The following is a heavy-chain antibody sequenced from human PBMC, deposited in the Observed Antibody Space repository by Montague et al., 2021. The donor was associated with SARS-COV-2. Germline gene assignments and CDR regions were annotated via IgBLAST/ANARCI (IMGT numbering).Heavy chain of an antibody. CDR3: ARDMYYDILTGYYTY. Sequence: SLRLSCAASGFTFSNYWMSWVRQAPGKGLEWVANIKNDESEKYYVDSVKGRFSVSRENAKNSLYLQMNSLRAEDTAVYYCARDMYYDILTGYYTYWGQGTLVTVSS. J-gene: IGHJ4*02. V-gene: IGHV3-7*01. CDR2: IKNDESEK. CDR1: GFTFSNYW. D-gene: IGHD3-9*01.